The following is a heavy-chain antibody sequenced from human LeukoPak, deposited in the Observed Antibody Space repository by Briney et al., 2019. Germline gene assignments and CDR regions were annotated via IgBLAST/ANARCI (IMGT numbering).Heavy chain of an antibody. CDR1: GFTLSSYE. V-gene: IGHV3-23*01. CDR2: IDYSGDSP. D-gene: IGHD6-19*01. J-gene: IGHJ4*02. Sequence: AGGSLRLSCTGSGFTLSSYEMTWIRQAPGKGLEWVSSIDYSGDSPYYADSVKGRFTMSRDNSKNIVYLQLSSLRPEDTAVYYRTRNSGWYGISWGQGTLVTVSS. CDR3: TRNSGWYGIS.